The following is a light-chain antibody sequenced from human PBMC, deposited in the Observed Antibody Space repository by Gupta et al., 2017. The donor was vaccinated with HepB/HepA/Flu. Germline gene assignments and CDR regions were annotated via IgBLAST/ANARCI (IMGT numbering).Light chain of an antibody. J-gene: IGKJ5*01. CDR2: GAS. Sequence: DIQLTQSPSFLSASVGDRVTITCRASQGISSYLAWYQQEPGKAPKLLIYGASTLQSGVPSRFSGSGSETEFTLTISSLQPEDSAAYYCQQLDSYPLTCGQGTRLEIK. CDR1: QGISSY. V-gene: IGKV1-9*01. CDR3: QQLDSYPLT.